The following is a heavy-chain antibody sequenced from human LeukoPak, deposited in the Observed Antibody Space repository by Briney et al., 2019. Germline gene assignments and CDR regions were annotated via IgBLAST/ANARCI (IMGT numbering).Heavy chain of an antibody. Sequence: GGSLRLSCVVSGFTFSSYAMHWVRQAPGKGLEWVAFIRYDGGNKYYADSVKGRFTISRDNSEHTLYLQMNSLRAEDTAVYYCAKLGITGTGDAYWGQGTLVTVSS. CDR2: IRYDGGNK. V-gene: IGHV3-30*02. CDR1: GFTFSSYA. D-gene: IGHD1-20*01. J-gene: IGHJ4*02. CDR3: AKLGITGTGDAY.